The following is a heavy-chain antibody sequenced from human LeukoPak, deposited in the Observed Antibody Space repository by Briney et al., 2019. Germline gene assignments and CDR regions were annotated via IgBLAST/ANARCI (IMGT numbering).Heavy chain of an antibody. CDR1: GYSIRSGYF. Sequence: PSETLSLTCTVSGYSIRSGYFWGWIRQPPGKGLEWVGSMYDGGNPNYNPSLKSRVTISLDTSKNQVSLKLSSVTAADTAVYYCASITYYYDSSGYSDYWGQGTLVTVSS. CDR3: ASITYYYDSSGYSDY. D-gene: IGHD3-22*01. J-gene: IGHJ4*02. V-gene: IGHV4-38-2*02. CDR2: MYDGGNP.